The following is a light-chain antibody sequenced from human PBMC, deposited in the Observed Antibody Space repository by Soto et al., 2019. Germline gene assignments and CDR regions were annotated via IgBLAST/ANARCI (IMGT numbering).Light chain of an antibody. CDR2: GAS. V-gene: IGKV3-20*01. J-gene: IGKJ1*01. CDR1: QSVSSSY. Sequence: EVVLTQSPGTLSLSPGQRATLSCRASQSVSSSYLAWYQQKPGQAPRLLIYGASSRATGIPARFSGSGSGTDFTLTIRSLDPEDFGVYYCQQYGSTPVTFSQGANVEI. CDR3: QQYGSTPVT.